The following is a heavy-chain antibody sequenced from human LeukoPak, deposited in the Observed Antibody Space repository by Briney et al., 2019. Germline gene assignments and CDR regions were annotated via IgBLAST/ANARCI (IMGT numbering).Heavy chain of an antibody. J-gene: IGHJ4*02. CDR3: ARVLWPKSDY. CDR2: ISSSSSYI. Sequence: GGSLRLSCAGSGFSLSSHSMNWVRQAPGKGLEWVSSISSSSSYIYYADSVKGRFTISRDNAENSLFLQMNSLRAEDTAVYYCARVLWPKSDYWGQGTLVTVSS. CDR1: GFSLSSHS. D-gene: IGHD2-21*01. V-gene: IGHV3-21*01.